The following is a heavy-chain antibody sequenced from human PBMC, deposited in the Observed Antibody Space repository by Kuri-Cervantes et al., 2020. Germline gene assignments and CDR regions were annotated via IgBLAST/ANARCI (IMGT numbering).Heavy chain of an antibody. V-gene: IGHV4-34*01. CDR2: INHSGST. D-gene: IGHD1-26*01. CDR3: ARGLYSGSYSVAFDI. J-gene: IGHJ3*02. CDR1: GGSFSGYY. Sequence: LRLSCAVYGGSFSGYYWSWIRQPPGKGLEWIGEINHSGSTNYNPSFKSRVTISVDTSKNQFSLKLSSVTAADTAVYYCARGLYSGSYSVAFDIWGQGTMVTVSS.